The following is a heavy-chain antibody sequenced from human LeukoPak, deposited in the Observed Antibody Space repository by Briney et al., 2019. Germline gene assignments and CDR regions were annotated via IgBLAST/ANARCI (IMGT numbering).Heavy chain of an antibody. CDR2: FSDNGN. Sequence: PGGPLRLSCAASGFTFSSYALPWVRQAPGKGLEWVSSFSDNGNKYADSVKGRFTISRDNSKNTLYLQMNSLRAEDSAVYYCARVASGWSQTHWGQGTLVTVSS. CDR3: ARVASGWSQTH. CDR1: GFTFSSYA. D-gene: IGHD6-19*01. V-gene: IGHV3-23*01. J-gene: IGHJ4*02.